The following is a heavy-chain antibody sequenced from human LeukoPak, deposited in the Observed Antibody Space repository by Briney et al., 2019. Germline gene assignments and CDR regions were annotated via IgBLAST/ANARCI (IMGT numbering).Heavy chain of an antibody. D-gene: IGHD2-21*01. V-gene: IGHV1-46*01. CDR3: ARAYVIVVPRYYFDY. Sequence: ASVKVSCKASGYTFTSYYMHWVRQAPGQGLEWMGIINPSGGSTSYAQKFQGRVTMTRDTPTSTVYMELSSLRSEDTAVYYRARAYVIVVPRYYFDYWGQGTLVTASS. CDR1: GYTFTSYY. J-gene: IGHJ4*02. CDR2: INPSGGST.